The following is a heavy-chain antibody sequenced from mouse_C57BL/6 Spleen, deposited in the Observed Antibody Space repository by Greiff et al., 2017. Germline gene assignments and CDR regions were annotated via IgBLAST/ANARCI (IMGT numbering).Heavy chain of an antibody. CDR2: ISDGGSYT. V-gene: IGHV5-4*01. Sequence: EVNLVESGGGLVKPGGSLKLSCAASGFTFSSYAMSWVRQTPEKRLEWVATISDGGSYTYYPDNVKGRFTISRDNAKNNLYLQMSHLKSEDTAMYYCARDRNGSYYFDYWGQGTTLTVSS. CDR1: GFTFSSYA. D-gene: IGHD3-1*01. CDR3: ARDRNGSYYFDY. J-gene: IGHJ2*01.